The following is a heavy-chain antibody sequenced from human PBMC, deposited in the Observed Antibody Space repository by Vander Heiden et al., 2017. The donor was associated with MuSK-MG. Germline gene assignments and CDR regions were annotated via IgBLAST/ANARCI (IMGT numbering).Heavy chain of an antibody. V-gene: IGHV4-34*01. Sequence: QVQLQQWGAGLLRPSETLSLTSSVAGGSFNDDHWNWIRQPPGKGLEWIGEITQSGTTNYSPSLKSRVTMSVDTSKNQFSLRLSSVTAAETAVYYCARSTVVAVANDYYYYMDVWGKGTTVTVSS. D-gene: IGHD2-2*01. J-gene: IGHJ6*03. CDR3: ARSTVVAVANDYYYYMDV. CDR2: ITQSGTT. CDR1: GGSFNDDH.